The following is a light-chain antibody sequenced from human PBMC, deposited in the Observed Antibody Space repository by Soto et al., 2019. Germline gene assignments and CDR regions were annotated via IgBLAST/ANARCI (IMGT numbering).Light chain of an antibody. V-gene: IGLV6-57*03. CDR1: SGSIASNY. Sequence: NFMLTQPHSVSESPGKTVTISCTRSSGSIASNYVQWYQQRPGSAPTTVIYEDNQRPSGVPDRFSGSIDSSSNSASLTISGLKTEDEADYYCQSCDSSSQVFGGGTKVTVL. CDR2: EDN. CDR3: QSCDSSSQV. J-gene: IGLJ3*02.